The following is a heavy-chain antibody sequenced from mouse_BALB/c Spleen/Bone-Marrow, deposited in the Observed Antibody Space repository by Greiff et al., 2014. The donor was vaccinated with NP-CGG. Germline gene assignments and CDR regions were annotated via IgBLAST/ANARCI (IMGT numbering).Heavy chain of an antibody. Sequence: VHLVESGPGLVAPSQSLSITCTVSGFSLTNYGVHWVRQPPGKGLEWLGVIWAGGSTNYNSALMSRLSISKDNSKSQLFLKMISLQTDDTAMYYCARVTSSAVGAMDYWGQGTSVTVSS. J-gene: IGHJ4*01. CDR2: IWAGGST. D-gene: IGHD3-2*02. V-gene: IGHV2-9*02. CDR3: ARVTSSAVGAMDY. CDR1: GFSLTNYG.